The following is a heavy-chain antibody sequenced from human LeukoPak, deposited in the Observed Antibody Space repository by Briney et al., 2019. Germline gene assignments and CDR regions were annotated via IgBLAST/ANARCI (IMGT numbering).Heavy chain of an antibody. J-gene: IGHJ4*02. CDR2: IWYDGSNK. V-gene: IGHV3-33*01. CDR3: ARDLEIGSSSYYFDY. D-gene: IGHD3-3*01. Sequence: PGGSLRLSCAASGFTFSTYGMHWVRQAPAKGLEWVAVIWYDGSNKYYADSVRGRFTISRDNFKNTLYLQMNSLRAEDTAVYYCARDLEIGSSSYYFDYWGQGTLVTVSS. CDR1: GFTFSTYG.